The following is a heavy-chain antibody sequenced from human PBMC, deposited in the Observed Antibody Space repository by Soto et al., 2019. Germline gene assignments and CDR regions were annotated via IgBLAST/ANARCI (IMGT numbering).Heavy chain of an antibody. J-gene: IGHJ6*02. CDR1: GGTFSSYA. V-gene: IGHV1-69*01. D-gene: IGHD2-2*01. CDR3: ARDHSYCSSTSCSRRKHYYYGMDV. Sequence: QVQLVQSGAEVKKPGSSVKVSCKASGGTFSSYAISWVRQAPGQGLEWMGGIIPIFGTANYAQKFQGRVTITADESTSADYKQLSSLTSEYTDVYYCARDHSYCSSTSCSRRKHYYYGMDVWGQGTTVTVSS. CDR2: IIPIFGTA.